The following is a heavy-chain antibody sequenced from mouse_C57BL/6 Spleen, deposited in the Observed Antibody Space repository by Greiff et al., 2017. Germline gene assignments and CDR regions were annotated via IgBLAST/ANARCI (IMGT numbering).Heavy chain of an antibody. CDR3: ARSPRTVVASHWYFDI. D-gene: IGHD1-1*01. CDR2: INPNNGGT. V-gene: IGHV1-26*01. J-gene: IGHJ1*03. Sequence: VQLKQSGPELVKPGASVKISCKASGYTFTDYYMNWVKQSHGKSLEWIGDINPNNGGTSYNQKFKGKDTLTVDKSSSTAYMELRSLTSEDSAVYYCARSPRTVVASHWYFDIWGTGTTVTVSS. CDR1: GYTFTDYY.